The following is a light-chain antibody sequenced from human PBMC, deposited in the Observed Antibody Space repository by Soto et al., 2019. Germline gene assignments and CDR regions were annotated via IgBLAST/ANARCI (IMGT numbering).Light chain of an antibody. CDR1: QKVTSRF. CDR2: GAS. V-gene: IGKV3-20*01. CDR3: QQYGSSAST. Sequence: EIVLTQSPGTLSLSPGERATLSCRASQKVTSRFLAWYQQKPGQAPSLLIYGASNRATGIPDRFSGSVSGTEFTLTISRLEPEDFAVYHCQQYGSSASTFGGGTKADIK. J-gene: IGKJ4*01.